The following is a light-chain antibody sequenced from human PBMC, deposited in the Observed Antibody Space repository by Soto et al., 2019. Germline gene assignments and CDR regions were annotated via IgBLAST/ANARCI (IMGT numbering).Light chain of an antibody. J-gene: IGKJ1*01. Sequence: EIVMTQSPATLSVSPGERATLSCRASQSFNSNLAWYQQKPGQAPRLLIYGASTRATGIPARFSGSGSGTEFTLTISSLQSEDFAVYYCQQYDNWPPTFGQGTKVEIK. CDR1: QSFNSN. CDR2: GAS. V-gene: IGKV3-15*01. CDR3: QQYDNWPPT.